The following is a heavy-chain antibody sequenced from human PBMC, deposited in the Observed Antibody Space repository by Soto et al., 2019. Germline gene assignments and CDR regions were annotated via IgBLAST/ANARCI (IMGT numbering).Heavy chain of an antibody. CDR1: GGSISSYY. CDR2: IYYSGST. CDR3: ARRESTGSSSPLDY. Sequence: SETLSLTCTVSGGSISSYYWSWIRQPPGKGLEWIGYIYYSGSTNYNPSLKSRVTISVDTSKNQFSLKLSSVTAADTAVYYCARRESTGSSSPLDYWGQGTLVTVSS. D-gene: IGHD6-6*01. J-gene: IGHJ4*02. V-gene: IGHV4-59*08.